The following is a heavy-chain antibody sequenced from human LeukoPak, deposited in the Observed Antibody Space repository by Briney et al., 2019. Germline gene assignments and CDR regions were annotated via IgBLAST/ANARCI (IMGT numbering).Heavy chain of an antibody. J-gene: IGHJ4*02. CDR2: ILPIISIP. D-gene: IGHD3-3*01. V-gene: IGHV1-69*04. Sequence: SVKVSCKASGGTFGTYTIIRVRQAPGQGLEWMGRILPIISIPHYAQKYQDRVTITADTSTNTAYMELGSLRSEDTAVYYCARETEDDSIFGGVFGPLDYWGQGTLVTVSS. CDR3: ARETEDDSIFGGVFGPLDY. CDR1: GGTFGTYT.